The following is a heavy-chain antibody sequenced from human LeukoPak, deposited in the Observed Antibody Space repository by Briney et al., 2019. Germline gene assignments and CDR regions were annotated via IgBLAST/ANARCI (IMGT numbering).Heavy chain of an antibody. CDR3: AKSQINTVVNSKGGFDS. D-gene: IGHD4-23*01. Sequence: GASVKVSCKASGYTFTSYGISWVRQAPGQGLEWMGWISAYNGNTNYAQKLQGRVTMTRDTSTSTVYMELSSLRSDDTAVYYCAKSQINTVVNSKGGFDSWGQGTLVTVSS. CDR2: ISAYNGNT. V-gene: IGHV1-18*01. J-gene: IGHJ4*02. CDR1: GYTFTSYG.